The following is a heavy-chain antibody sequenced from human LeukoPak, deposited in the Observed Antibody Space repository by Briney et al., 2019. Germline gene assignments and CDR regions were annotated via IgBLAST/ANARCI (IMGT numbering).Heavy chain of an antibody. CDR3: ARDDGLVAMDGMGV. Sequence: GGSLRLSCAASGFTFSSYGMHWVRQAPGKGLEWVAVIWYDGSNKYYADSVKGRFTISRDNSKNTLCLQMNSLRAEDTAVYYCARDDGLVAMDGMGVWGQGTTVTVSS. CDR1: GFTFSSYG. D-gene: IGHD2-15*01. V-gene: IGHV3-33*01. CDR2: IWYDGSNK. J-gene: IGHJ6*02.